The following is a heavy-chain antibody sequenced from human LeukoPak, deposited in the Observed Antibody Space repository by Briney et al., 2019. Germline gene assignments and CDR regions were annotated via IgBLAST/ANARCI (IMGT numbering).Heavy chain of an antibody. CDR1: GFDLSTYE. V-gene: IGHV3-48*03. CDR2: ITISGHTK. Sequence: GGSLRLSCAPSGFDLSTYEMNLVRKAPGKGAGWNADITISGHTKNYADSVKGRFTITRDNARTSLYLQMNSLRVEDTGVYYCARGDPHADLWGQGTLVTVSS. CDR3: ARGDPHADL. J-gene: IGHJ5*02.